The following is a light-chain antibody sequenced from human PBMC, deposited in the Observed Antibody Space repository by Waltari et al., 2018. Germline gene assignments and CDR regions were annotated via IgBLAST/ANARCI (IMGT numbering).Light chain of an antibody. Sequence: DIVMTQSPATLSLSPGESATLSCRASQSVRSTFAWFQQKPGQPPRLLIYGTSTRATGSPARFSGSGSGTEFSLTISSLQPEDLATYYCQQYDHWPWTFGQGTRVEAK. CDR2: GTS. J-gene: IGKJ1*01. CDR1: QSVRST. CDR3: QQYDHWPWT. V-gene: IGKV3D-15*01.